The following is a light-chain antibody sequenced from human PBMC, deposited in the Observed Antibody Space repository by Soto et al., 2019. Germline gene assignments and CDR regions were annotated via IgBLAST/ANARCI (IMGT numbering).Light chain of an antibody. Sequence: QSALTQPASVSGSPGQSITISCTGTSSDIGAYNYVSWYQQHPGKAPKLMIYDVSSRPSGVSNRFSGSKSDNTASLAISGLQAEDEADYYCSSYTSSSILVFGGGTKLTVL. J-gene: IGLJ2*01. V-gene: IGLV2-14*03. CDR2: DVS. CDR1: SSDIGAYNY. CDR3: SSYTSSSILV.